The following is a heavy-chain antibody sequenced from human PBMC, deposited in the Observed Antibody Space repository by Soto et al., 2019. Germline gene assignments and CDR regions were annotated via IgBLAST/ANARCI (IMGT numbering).Heavy chain of an antibody. V-gene: IGHV3-7*03. CDR1: GFTFISSF. CDR2: INQDGGGT. J-gene: IGHJ4*02. D-gene: IGHD6-19*01. Sequence: PGGSLRLSGVASGFTFISSFMGWVSQARGKGLEWVANINQDGGGTYYVDSVEGRFTISRDNAKDSLYLQMNSLRGEDTAVYYCARYFRGSGRYFFDYWGQGTLVTVSS. CDR3: ARYFRGSGRYFFDY.